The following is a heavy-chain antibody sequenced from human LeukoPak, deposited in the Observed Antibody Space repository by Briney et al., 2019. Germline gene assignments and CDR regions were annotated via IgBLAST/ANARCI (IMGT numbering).Heavy chain of an antibody. CDR1: GGSISSYY. V-gene: IGHV4-59*01. CDR3: ARDAEYCSGGSCYSSSSYYMDV. D-gene: IGHD2-15*01. Sequence: PSETLSLTCTVSGGSISSYYWSWIRQPPGKGLEWIGYIYYSGSTNYNPSLKSRVTISVDTSKNQFSLKLSSVTAADTAAYYCARDAEYCSGGSCYSSSSYYMDVWGKGTTVTVSS. J-gene: IGHJ6*03. CDR2: IYYSGST.